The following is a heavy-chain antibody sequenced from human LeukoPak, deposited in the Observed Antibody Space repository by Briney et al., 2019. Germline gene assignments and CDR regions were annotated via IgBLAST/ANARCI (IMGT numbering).Heavy chain of an antibody. Sequence: PSETLSLTCTVSGGSISSSSYYWGWIRQPPGKGLEWIGSIYYSGSTYYNPSLKSRVTISVDTSKNQFSLKLSSVTAADTAVYYCARVICSGGSCRFDYWGQGALVTVSS. J-gene: IGHJ4*02. CDR3: ARVICSGGSCRFDY. CDR1: GGSISSSSYY. D-gene: IGHD2-15*01. CDR2: IYYSGST. V-gene: IGHV4-39*07.